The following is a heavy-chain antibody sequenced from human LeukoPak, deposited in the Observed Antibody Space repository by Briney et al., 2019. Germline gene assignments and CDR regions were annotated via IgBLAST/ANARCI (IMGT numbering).Heavy chain of an antibody. V-gene: IGHV4-34*01. CDR2: INHSGST. CDR1: GGSFSGYY. D-gene: IGHD3-22*01. CDR3: ARTYSYDNIAYYFDY. J-gene: IGHJ4*02. Sequence: SETLSLTCAVYGGSFSGYYWSWIRQPPGKGLEWIGEINHSGSTNYNPSPKSRVTISVDTSKNQFSLKLSSVTAADTAIYYCARTYSYDNIAYYFDYWGQGTLVTVSS.